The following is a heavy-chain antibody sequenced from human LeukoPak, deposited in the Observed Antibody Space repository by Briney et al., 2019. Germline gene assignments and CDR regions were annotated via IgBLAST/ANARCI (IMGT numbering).Heavy chain of an antibody. J-gene: IGHJ4*02. CDR1: GGSISSYY. D-gene: IGHD6-13*01. V-gene: IGHV4-4*07. CDR2: IYSTGST. CDR3: ARQIASAGTAGFDF. Sequence: SETLSLTCTVSGGSISSYYWSWIRQPAGKGLEWIGRIYSTGSTNYNPSLRSRVTMSVDTSKNQFSLRLRSVTAADTVVYYCARQIASAGTAGFDFWGQGALSPSPQ.